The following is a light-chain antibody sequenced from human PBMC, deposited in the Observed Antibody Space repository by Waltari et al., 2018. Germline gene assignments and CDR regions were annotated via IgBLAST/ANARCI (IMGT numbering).Light chain of an antibody. V-gene: IGKV1-5*03. CDR2: LAS. Sequence: DIEMTQSPSTLSASVGDRVTITCRASQTISKWLAWYQQKPGKAPKLLISLASNLESGVPSRFSGSGSGTEFTLTISSLQPEDFATYYCQQYITYPYMYTFGQGTKLEI. CDR1: QTISKW. J-gene: IGKJ2*01. CDR3: QQYITYPYMYT.